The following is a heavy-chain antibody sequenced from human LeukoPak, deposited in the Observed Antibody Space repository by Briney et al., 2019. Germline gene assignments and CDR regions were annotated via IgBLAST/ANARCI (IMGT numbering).Heavy chain of an antibody. V-gene: IGHV3-23*01. CDR3: AKDLRFLEWLSKFDY. Sequence: PGGSLRLSCAASGFTFSSYAMSWVRQAPGKWLEWVSAISGSGGSTYYADSVKGRFTISRDNSKNTLYLQMNSLRAEDTAVYYCAKDLRFLEWLSKFDYWGQGTLVTVSS. D-gene: IGHD3-3*01. CDR2: ISGSGGST. CDR1: GFTFSSYA. J-gene: IGHJ4*02.